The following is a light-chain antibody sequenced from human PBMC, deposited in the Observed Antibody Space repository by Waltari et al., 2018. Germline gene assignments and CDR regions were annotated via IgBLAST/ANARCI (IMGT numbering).Light chain of an antibody. CDR3: SSYTSSSTKVV. CDR2: DVS. CDR1: SSDVGGYNY. V-gene: IGLV2-14*01. Sequence: QSALTQHASVSGSPGLSLTISCTGTSSDVGGYNYVALYQQHPGKAPKLMIYDVSNRPSGVSNRFSGSKSGNTASLTISGLQAEDEADYYCSSYTSSSTKVVFGGGTKLTVL. J-gene: IGLJ2*01.